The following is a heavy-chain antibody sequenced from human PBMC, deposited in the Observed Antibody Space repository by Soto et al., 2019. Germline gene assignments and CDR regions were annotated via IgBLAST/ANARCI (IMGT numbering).Heavy chain of an antibody. CDR1: GFTFSSYG. Sequence: PGGSLRLSCAASGFTFSSYGMHWVRQAPGKGLEWVAVIWYDGSNKYYADSVKGRFTISRDNSKNTLYLQMNSLIAEDTAVYYCARDRGTPATRYCSSTSCYAGTDYGMDVWGQGTTVTSP. J-gene: IGHJ6*02. CDR2: IWYDGSNK. CDR3: ARDRGTPATRYCSSTSCYAGTDYGMDV. V-gene: IGHV3-33*01. D-gene: IGHD2-2*01.